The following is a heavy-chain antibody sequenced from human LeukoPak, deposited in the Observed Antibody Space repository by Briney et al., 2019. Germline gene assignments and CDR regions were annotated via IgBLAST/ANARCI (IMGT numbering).Heavy chain of an antibody. Sequence: SETLSLTCTVSGGSISSYYWSWIRQPPGKGLEWIGYIYYSGSTNYNPSLKSRVTISVDTSKNQFSLKLSSVTAADTAVYYCVRADIVLMVPVFDYWGQGTLVTVSS. V-gene: IGHV4-59*01. CDR3: VRADIVLMVPVFDY. D-gene: IGHD2-8*01. CDR2: IYYSGST. J-gene: IGHJ4*02. CDR1: GGSISSYY.